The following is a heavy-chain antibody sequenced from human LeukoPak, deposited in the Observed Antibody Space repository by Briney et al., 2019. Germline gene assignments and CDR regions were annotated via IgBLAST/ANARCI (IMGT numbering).Heavy chain of an antibody. CDR3: ARAKDTAMPRAFDI. CDR2: IYYSGST. J-gene: IGHJ3*02. Sequence: LETLSLTCTVSGGSISSYYWSWIRQPPGKGLEWIGYIYYSGSTNYNPSLKSRVTISVDTSKNQFSLKLSSVTAADTAVYYCARAKDTAMPRAFDIWGQGTMVTVSS. CDR1: GGSISSYY. V-gene: IGHV4-59*01. D-gene: IGHD5-18*01.